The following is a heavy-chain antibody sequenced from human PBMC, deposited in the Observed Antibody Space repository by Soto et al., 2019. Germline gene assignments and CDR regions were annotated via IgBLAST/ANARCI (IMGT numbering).Heavy chain of an antibody. CDR3: ARELGGGDTY. J-gene: IGHJ4*02. CDR1: GFTFSSYS. D-gene: IGHD2-15*01. Sequence: EVQVVESGGGLVQPGGSLRLSCAGAGFTFSSYSMHWVRQVPGKGLVWVSRINPDGRRTNYADSVKGRFTISRDNAKNTGYLQMNSLRAEDTAVYYCARELGGGDTYWGLGTLVTVSS. CDR2: INPDGRRT. V-gene: IGHV3-74*01.